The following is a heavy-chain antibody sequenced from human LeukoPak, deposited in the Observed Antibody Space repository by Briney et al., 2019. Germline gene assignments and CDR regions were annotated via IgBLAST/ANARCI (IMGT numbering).Heavy chain of an antibody. CDR1: RGTFSSYA. CDR3: ARDVGFGELQN. D-gene: IGHD3-10*01. V-gene: IGHV1-69*13. J-gene: IGHJ4*02. Sequence: ASVKVSCKASRGTFSSYAISWVRQAPGQGLEWMGGIIPIFGTANYAQKFQGRVTITADESTSTAYMELSSLRSEDTAVYYCARDVGFGELQNWGQGTLVTVSS. CDR2: IIPIFGTA.